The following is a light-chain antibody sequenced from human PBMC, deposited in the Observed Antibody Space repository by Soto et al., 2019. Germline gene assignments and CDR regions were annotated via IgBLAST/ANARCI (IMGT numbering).Light chain of an antibody. V-gene: IGKV3-20*01. J-gene: IGKJ1*01. Sequence: EIVLTQSPATLSLSPGERATLSCRASQSVSSNYLAWYHQRPGHAPRLLIYGASTRATGIPDRFSGSGSGTDFPLTISRLEPEDFAVYYCQQYGSLSWTFGQGTKV. CDR1: QSVSSNY. CDR3: QQYGSLSWT. CDR2: GAS.